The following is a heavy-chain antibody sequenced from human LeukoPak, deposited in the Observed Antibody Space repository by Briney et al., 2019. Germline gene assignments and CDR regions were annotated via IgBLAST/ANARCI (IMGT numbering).Heavy chain of an antibody. CDR1: GGTFSSYA. V-gene: IGHV1-69*05. Sequence: SVKASCKASGGTFSSYAFSWVRQAPGQGLEWMGRIIPIFGTANYAQKFQGRVTITTDESTSTAYMELSSLRSEDTAVYYCARDLSSAIVGYYYYMDVWGKGTTVTVSS. J-gene: IGHJ6*03. CDR3: ARDLSSAIVGYYYYMDV. D-gene: IGHD2-21*01. CDR2: IIPIFGTA.